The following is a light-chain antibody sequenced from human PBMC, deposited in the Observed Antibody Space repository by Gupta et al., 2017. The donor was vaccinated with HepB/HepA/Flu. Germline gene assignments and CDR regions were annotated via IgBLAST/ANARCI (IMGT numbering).Light chain of an antibody. V-gene: IGKV4-1*01. Sequence: DIVMTQSPDSLAVSLGERATINCKSSQSVLYSSNNKNYLAWYQQKPGQPPKLLIYWASTRKSGVPDRFSGSGSGTDFTLTISSLQAEDVAVYYCQHDDSSPRTFGQGTKVEIK. CDR3: QHDDSSPRT. CDR2: WAS. J-gene: IGKJ1*01. CDR1: QSVLYSSNNKNY.